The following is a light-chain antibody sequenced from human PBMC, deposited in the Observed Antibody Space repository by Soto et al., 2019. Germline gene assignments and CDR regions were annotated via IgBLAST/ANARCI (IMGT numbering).Light chain of an antibody. Sequence: QSVLTQPPSVSGAPGQRVTISCTGSSSNIGAGYDVHWYQQLPGRAPKLLIYGNSNRPSGVPDRFSGSKSGTSASLAITGLQAEDEADYSCQSYDSSLVVFGGGTKLTVL. CDR1: SSNIGAGYD. V-gene: IGLV1-40*01. CDR2: GNS. J-gene: IGLJ2*01. CDR3: QSYDSSLVV.